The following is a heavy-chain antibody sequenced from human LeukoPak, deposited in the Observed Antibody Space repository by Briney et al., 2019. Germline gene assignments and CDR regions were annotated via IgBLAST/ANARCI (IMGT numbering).Heavy chain of an antibody. CDR3: ARRPIPGSDYYYYGMDV. D-gene: IGHD2-21*01. J-gene: IGHJ6*02. V-gene: IGHV5-51*01. Sequence: GESLKISCKGSGYSFTSYWIGWVRQMPGKGLEWMGIIYPGDSDTRYSPSFQGQVTISADKSISTAYLQWSSLKASDTAMYYCARRPIPGSDYYYYGMDVWGQGTTVTVSS. CDR1: GYSFTSYW. CDR2: IYPGDSDT.